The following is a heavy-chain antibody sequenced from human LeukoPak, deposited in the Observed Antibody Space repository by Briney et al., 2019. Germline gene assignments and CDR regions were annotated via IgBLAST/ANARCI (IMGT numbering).Heavy chain of an antibody. CDR3: ARGKYCSSTSCSIWFDP. CDR2: ISSSSSYI. V-gene: IGHV3-21*01. D-gene: IGHD2-2*01. CDR1: GFTFSNYS. Sequence: TGGSLRLSCAASGFTFSNYSMNWVRQAPGKGLEWVSSISSSSSYIYYADSVKGRFTISRDNAKNSLYLQMNSLRAEDTAVYYCARGKYCSSTSCSIWFDPWGQGTLVTVSS. J-gene: IGHJ5*02.